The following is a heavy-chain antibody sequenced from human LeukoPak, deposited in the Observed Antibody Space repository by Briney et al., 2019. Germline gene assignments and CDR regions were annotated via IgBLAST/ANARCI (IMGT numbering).Heavy chain of an antibody. CDR2: IKQDGSEK. CDR1: GFTFSSYW. Sequence: GGSLRLSCAASGFTFSSYWMSWVRQAPGKGLEWVANIKQDGSEKYYVDSVKGRFTISRDNAKNSLYLQMNSLRAEDTAVYYCAGDGSGSYFNWFDPWGQGTLVTVSS. J-gene: IGHJ5*02. CDR3: AGDGSGSYFNWFDP. V-gene: IGHV3-7*04. D-gene: IGHD3-10*01.